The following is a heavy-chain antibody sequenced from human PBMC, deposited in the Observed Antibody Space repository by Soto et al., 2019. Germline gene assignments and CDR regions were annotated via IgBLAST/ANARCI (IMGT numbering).Heavy chain of an antibody. CDR2: VSGSGGST. V-gene: IGHV3-23*01. CDR1: GFTFSSYA. J-gene: IGHJ4*02. D-gene: IGHD1-20*01. Sequence: PGGSLRLSCGPSGFTFSSYAMSWVRQAPGKGLEWISAVSGSGGSTYYADSVKGRFTISRDNSKDTLYLQMNNLRAEDTAVYYCAKPPDYNWNDYWGQGTLVTFSS. CDR3: AKPPDYNWNDY.